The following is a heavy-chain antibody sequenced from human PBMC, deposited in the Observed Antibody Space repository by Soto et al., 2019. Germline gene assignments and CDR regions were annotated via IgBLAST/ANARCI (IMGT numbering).Heavy chain of an antibody. V-gene: IGHV3-21*01. J-gene: IGHJ5*02. CDR3: TRDASRDSSARGWFDP. D-gene: IGHD6-13*01. CDR2: ISSNSAYI. CDR1: GFTFRSFT. Sequence: GGSLRLSCAASGFTFRSFTMNWVRQAPGKGLEWVSTISSNSAYIYYTDALRGRFTIPRDNAKNSLHLQMNSLRAEDTAVYYCTRDASRDSSARGWFDPWGPGTLVTVSS.